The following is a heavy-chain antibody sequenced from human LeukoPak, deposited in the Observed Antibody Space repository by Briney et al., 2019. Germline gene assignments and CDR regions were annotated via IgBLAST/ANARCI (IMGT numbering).Heavy chain of an antibody. CDR3: ARGSAWACHGVRCYPLDN. D-gene: IGHD2-8*01. CDR1: GFTFPSYA. J-gene: IGHJ4*02. Sequence: GGSLRLSCAASGFTFPSYAMSWVRQAPGRGLEWIAAISGGGSHSWHADSVKGRFTISSDNSRDTLYLQMNSLRVGDTAVYYCARGSAWACHGVRCYPLDNWGQRALVTVSS. CDR2: ISGGGSHS. V-gene: IGHV3-23*01.